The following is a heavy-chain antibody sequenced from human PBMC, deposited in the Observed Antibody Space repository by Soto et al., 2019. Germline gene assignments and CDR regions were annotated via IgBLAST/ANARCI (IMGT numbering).Heavy chain of an antibody. V-gene: IGHV3-33*01. J-gene: IGHJ4*02. CDR2: IWYDGSNA. CDR1: GFTFSIFG. CDR3: ARDKGSSTVVSGISQEGYFDS. D-gene: IGHD6-19*01. Sequence: QVQLVESGGGVVQPGRSLRLSCAASGFTFSIFGMHWVRQAPGKGLEWAAIIWYDGSNAYYADSVRGRSTISRDNSKNTVYLQMNSLRAEDTAVSYCARDKGSSTVVSGISQEGYFDSWGQGTLVNVSS.